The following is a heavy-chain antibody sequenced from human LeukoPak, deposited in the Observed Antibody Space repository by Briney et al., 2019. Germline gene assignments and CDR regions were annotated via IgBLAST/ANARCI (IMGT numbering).Heavy chain of an antibody. CDR3: ARDLYYEFWSGYYTPYSNVQHFDY. Sequence: ASVKVSCKDSGYTFTSYGISWVRQAPGQGLEWMGWISAYNGNTNFAQKLQGRVTMTTDTSTSTAYMELRSLRSDDTAVYYCARDLYYEFWSGYYTPYSNVQHFDYWGQGTLVTVSS. CDR2: ISAYNGNT. D-gene: IGHD3-3*01. CDR1: GYTFTSYG. V-gene: IGHV1-18*01. J-gene: IGHJ4*02.